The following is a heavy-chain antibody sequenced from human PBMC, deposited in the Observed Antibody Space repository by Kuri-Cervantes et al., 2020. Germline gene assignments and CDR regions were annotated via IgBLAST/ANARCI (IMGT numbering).Heavy chain of an antibody. CDR2: IYYSGST. J-gene: IGHJ4*02. CDR3: ARKSDERGEGIDY. D-gene: IGHD3-10*01. V-gene: IGHV4-39*07. Sequence: SETLSLTCTVSGGSISSSSYYWGWIRQPPGKGLEWIGSIYYSGSTYYNPSLKSRVTISVDRSKNQFSLKLSSVTAADTAVYYCARKSDERGEGIDYWGQGTLVTVSS. CDR1: GGSISSSSYY.